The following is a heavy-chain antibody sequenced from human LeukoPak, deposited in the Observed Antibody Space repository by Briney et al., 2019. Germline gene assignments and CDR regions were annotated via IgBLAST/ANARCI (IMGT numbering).Heavy chain of an antibody. J-gene: IGHJ3*02. Sequence: PSETLSLTCTVSGGSISSYYWSWIRQPAGKGLEWIGRIYTSGSTNYNPSLKSRVTMSVDTSKNQFSLKLSSVTAADTAAYYCARGRRQVGADRLYAFDIWGQGTMVTVSS. CDR2: IYTSGST. V-gene: IGHV4-4*07. D-gene: IGHD1-26*01. CDR1: GGSISSYY. CDR3: ARGRRQVGADRLYAFDI.